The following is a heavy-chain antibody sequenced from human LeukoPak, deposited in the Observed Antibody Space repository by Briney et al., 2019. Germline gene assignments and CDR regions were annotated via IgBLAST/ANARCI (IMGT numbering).Heavy chain of an antibody. CDR2: INPNSGGT. D-gene: IGHD2-2*02. CDR3: ARDRIVVVPAAIGRPSRVWFDP. CDR1: GYTFTGYY. V-gene: IGHV1-2*02. Sequence: ASVKVSCKASGYTFTGYYMHWVRQAPGQGLEWMGWINPNSGGTNYAQKFQGRVTMTRDTSISTAYMELSRLRSDDTAVYYCARDRIVVVPAAIGRPSRVWFDPWGQGTLVTVSS. J-gene: IGHJ5*02.